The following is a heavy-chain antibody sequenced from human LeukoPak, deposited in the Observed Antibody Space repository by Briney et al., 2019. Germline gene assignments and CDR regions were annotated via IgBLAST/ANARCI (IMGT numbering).Heavy chain of an antibody. CDR1: GFTFSSYS. D-gene: IGHD6-19*01. CDR3: ARGCAVAGSADY. Sequence: GGSLRLSCAASGFTFSSYSMSWVRQAPGKGLEWVSSISSSSSYIYYADSVKGRFTISRDNAKNSLYLQMNSLRAEDTAVYYCARGCAVAGSADYWGQGTLVTVSS. V-gene: IGHV3-21*01. J-gene: IGHJ4*02. CDR2: ISSSSSYI.